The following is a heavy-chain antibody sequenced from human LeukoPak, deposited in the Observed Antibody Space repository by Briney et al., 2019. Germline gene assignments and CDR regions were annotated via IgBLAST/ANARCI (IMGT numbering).Heavy chain of an antibody. CDR1: GYTFTSYG. J-gene: IGHJ3*02. CDR3: ARGRRLNDAFDI. CDR2: ISAYNGNT. V-gene: IGHV1-18*01. Sequence: ASVKVSCKASGYTFTSYGISWVRQAPGQGLEWMGWISAYNGNTNYAQKLQGRVTITADKSTSTAYMELSSLRSEDTAVYYCARGRRLNDAFDIWGQGTMVTVSS.